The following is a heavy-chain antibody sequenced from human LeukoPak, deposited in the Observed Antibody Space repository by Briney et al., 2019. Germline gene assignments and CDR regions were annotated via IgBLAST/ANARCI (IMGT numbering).Heavy chain of an antibody. CDR3: AKVVGSAFDI. J-gene: IGHJ3*02. V-gene: IGHV3-33*06. CDR1: GFIFSNYG. CDR2: IWSDGSIK. Sequence: GGSLRLSCAASGFIFSNYGIHWVRQAPGKGLEWVAAIWSDGSIKYYADSVKGRFTISRDNSKNTLYLQMNSLRAEDTAVYYCAKVVGSAFDIWGQGTMVTVSS. D-gene: IGHD2-15*01.